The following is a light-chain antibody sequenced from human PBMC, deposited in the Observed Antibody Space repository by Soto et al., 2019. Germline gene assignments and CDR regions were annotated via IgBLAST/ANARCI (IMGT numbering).Light chain of an antibody. CDR3: QHYGGMWT. Sequence: DIQMTQSPSTLSASVGDRVTITCRASQSLSSYLAWYQQKPGKAPNLLIYDASNLEYGVPSRFSGSGFGTEFILTISSLQPDDFATYYCQHYGGMWTFGQGTKVDIK. CDR2: DAS. V-gene: IGKV1-5*01. J-gene: IGKJ1*01. CDR1: QSLSSY.